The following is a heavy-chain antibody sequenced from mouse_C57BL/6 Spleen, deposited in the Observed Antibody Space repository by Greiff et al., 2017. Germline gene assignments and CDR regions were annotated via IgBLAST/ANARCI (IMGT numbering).Heavy chain of an antibody. D-gene: IGHD2-3*01. CDR3: SVSDGYCPYYFDY. CDR1: GFNIKDYY. Sequence: VQLKQSGAELVKPGASVKLSCTASGFNIKDYYMHWVKQRTEQGLEWIGRIDPEDGETKYAPKFQGKATIAADTSSNTAYLQLSSLTSEDTAVYYSSVSDGYCPYYFDYWGQGTTLTVSS. V-gene: IGHV14-2*01. J-gene: IGHJ2*01. CDR2: IDPEDGET.